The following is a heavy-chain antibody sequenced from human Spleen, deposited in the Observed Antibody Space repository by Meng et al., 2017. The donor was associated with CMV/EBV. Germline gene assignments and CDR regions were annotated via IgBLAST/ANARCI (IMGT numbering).Heavy chain of an antibody. CDR2: ISAHNGNT. CDR3: ARDGESCSSTSCYTRSNYYYGMDV. V-gene: IGHV1-18*01. D-gene: IGHD2-2*02. CDR1: GYTFTSYG. J-gene: IGHJ6*02. Sequence: ASVKVSCKASGYTFTSYGISWVRQAPGQGLEWMGWISAHNGNTNYAQKLQGRVTMTTDTSTSTAYMELRSLRSDDTAVYYCARDGESCSSTSCYTRSNYYYGMDVWGQGTTVTV.